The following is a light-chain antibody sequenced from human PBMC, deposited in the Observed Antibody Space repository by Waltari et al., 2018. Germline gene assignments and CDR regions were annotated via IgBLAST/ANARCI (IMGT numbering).Light chain of an antibody. CDR3: QQYSSSPLT. Sequence: EIVFTQSPGTLSLSPGERATLSCRASQSVNNYLAWFQQKPGQAPRLLIHGASSRATGIPDRISGSGSGTDFTLTISGLEPQDVAVYYCQQYSSSPLTFGPGTKVDIK. J-gene: IGKJ3*01. CDR1: QSVNNY. CDR2: GAS. V-gene: IGKV3-20*01.